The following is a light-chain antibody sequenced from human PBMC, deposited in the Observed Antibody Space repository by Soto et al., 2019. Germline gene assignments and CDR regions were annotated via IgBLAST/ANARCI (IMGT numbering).Light chain of an antibody. J-gene: IGKJ1*01. Sequence: EIQMTQSPSTLSASVGDRVTITCRASQSISIWLAWYQQKPGKAPKLLIYKASTLKSGVPSRFSGSGSGTEFTLTISSLQPDDFATYYCQQFNNFSWTFGQGTKVEIK. CDR2: KAS. V-gene: IGKV1-5*03. CDR3: QQFNNFSWT. CDR1: QSISIW.